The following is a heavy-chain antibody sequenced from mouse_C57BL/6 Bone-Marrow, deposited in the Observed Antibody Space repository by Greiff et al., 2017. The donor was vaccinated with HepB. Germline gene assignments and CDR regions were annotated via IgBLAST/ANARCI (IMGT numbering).Heavy chain of an antibody. V-gene: IGHV1-82*01. J-gene: IGHJ1*03. D-gene: IGHD1-1*01. CDR2: IYPGDGDT. Sequence: QVHVKQSGPELVKPGASVKISCKASGYAFSSSWMNWVKQRPGKGLEWIGRIYPGDGDTNYNGKFKGKATLTADKSSSTAYMQLSSLTSEDSAVYFCARALYYGSSPWYFDVWGTGTTVTVSS. CDR1: GYAFSSSW. CDR3: ARALYYGSSPWYFDV.